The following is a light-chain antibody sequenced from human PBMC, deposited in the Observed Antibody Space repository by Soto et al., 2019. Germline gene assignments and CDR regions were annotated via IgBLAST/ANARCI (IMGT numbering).Light chain of an antibody. CDR1: SSDVGGYNY. Sequence: QSVLTHPPSASGSPGQSVAISCTGTSSDVGGYNYVSWYQQHPGKAPKLMIYEVNKRPSGVPDRFYGSKSGNTASLTVSGLQAEDEADYYCSSYVGSSNVFGTGTKLTVL. CDR2: EVN. V-gene: IGLV2-8*01. J-gene: IGLJ1*01. CDR3: SSYVGSSNV.